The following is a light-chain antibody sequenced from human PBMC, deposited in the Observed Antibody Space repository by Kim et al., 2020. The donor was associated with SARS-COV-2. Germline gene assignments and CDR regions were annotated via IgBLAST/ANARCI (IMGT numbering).Light chain of an antibody. V-gene: IGLV1-40*01. CDR3: QSYDSNLSGWV. CDR1: GSNIGDGYV. J-gene: IGLJ3*02. CDR2: GNS. Sequence: QRVTISCTGTGSNIGDGYVVQWYQQLPGTAPKVLIYGNSKRPSGVPDRFSGSKSGPSASLAITGLQPEDEADYYCQSYDSNLSGWVFGGGTQLTVL.